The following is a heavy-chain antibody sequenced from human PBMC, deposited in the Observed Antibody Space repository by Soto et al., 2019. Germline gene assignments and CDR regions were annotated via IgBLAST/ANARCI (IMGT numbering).Heavy chain of an antibody. CDR2: ISNGRSFI. D-gene: IGHD6-6*01. CDR3: ARFSSFNVLTWFDP. J-gene: IGHJ5*02. V-gene: IGHV3-21*01. CDR1: GFTFSSYT. Sequence: EVQLVESGGGLVEPGGSLRLSCAASGFTFSSYTMNWVRQAPGEGLEWVSSISNGRSFIYYADSVKGRFTISRDSANNSRYLQLNSLIAEDPAVYYCARFSSFNVLTWFDPWGQGTLVTVSS.